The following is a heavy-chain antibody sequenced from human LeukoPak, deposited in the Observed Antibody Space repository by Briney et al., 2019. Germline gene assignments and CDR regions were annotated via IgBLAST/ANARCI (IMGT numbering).Heavy chain of an antibody. Sequence: GGSLRLSCTASGFTFSSYAMNWVRQAPGKGLEWVSGIGAGGTLTYYADSVKGRFTISRDNSRHTLYLQMNSLRAHDTAVYYCANDLDYTTYGYYSDYWGQGTLVTVSS. V-gene: IGHV3-23*01. CDR1: GFTFSSYA. J-gene: IGHJ4*02. D-gene: IGHD4-11*01. CDR3: ANDLDYTTYGYYSDY. CDR2: IGAGGTLT.